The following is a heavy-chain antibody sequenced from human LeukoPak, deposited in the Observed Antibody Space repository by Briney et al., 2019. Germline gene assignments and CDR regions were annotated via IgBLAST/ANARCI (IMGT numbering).Heavy chain of an antibody. Sequence: PSETLSLTCAVYGGSFSGYYWSWIRQPPGKGLEWIGLINHSGSTNYNPSLKSRVTISVDTSKNQFSLKLSSVTAADTAVYYCARGTGVTIFGVVIIPAPTDTYGMDVWGQGTTVTVSS. V-gene: IGHV4-34*01. CDR1: GGSFSGYY. CDR2: INHSGST. J-gene: IGHJ6*02. D-gene: IGHD3-3*01. CDR3: ARGTGVTIFGVVIIPAPTDTYGMDV.